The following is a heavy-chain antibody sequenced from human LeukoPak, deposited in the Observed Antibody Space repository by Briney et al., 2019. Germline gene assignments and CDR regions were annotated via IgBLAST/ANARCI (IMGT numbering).Heavy chain of an antibody. D-gene: IGHD2-8*01. Sequence: GSLRLSCAASGFTFSSYSMNWVRQAPGKGLEWVSYISSISSTIYYADSVKGRFTISRDNAKNSLYLQMNSLRAEDTAVYYCAKDNDYFAYWGQGTLVTVSS. J-gene: IGHJ4*02. CDR3: AKDNDYFAY. CDR1: GFTFSSYS. V-gene: IGHV3-48*01. CDR2: ISSISSTI.